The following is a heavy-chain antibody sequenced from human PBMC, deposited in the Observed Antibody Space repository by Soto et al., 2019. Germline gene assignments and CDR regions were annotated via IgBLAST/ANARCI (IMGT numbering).Heavy chain of an antibody. V-gene: IGHV3-66*04. CDR1: GFTVSSNY. D-gene: IGHD5-18*01. CDR2: IYSRGSA. CDR3: ARHGYSYGGGYFDY. Sequence: EVQLVESGGGLVQPGGSLRLSCAASGFTVSSNYMSWVRQAPGKGLEWVSVIYSRGSAYYADSVKGRFTISRDNSKNTLYLQMNSLRAEDTAVYYCARHGYSYGGGYFDYWGQGTLVTFSS. J-gene: IGHJ4*02.